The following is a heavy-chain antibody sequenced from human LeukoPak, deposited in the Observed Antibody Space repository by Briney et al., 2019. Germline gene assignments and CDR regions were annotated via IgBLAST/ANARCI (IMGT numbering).Heavy chain of an antibody. J-gene: IGHJ4*02. Sequence: SETLSLTCAVYGGSFSGYYWSWIRQPPGKGLEWIGEINHSGSTNYNPSLKSRVTISVDTSKNQFSLKLSSVTAADTAVYYCARATTDYSYGFYYFDYWGQGTLVTVSS. CDR2: INHSGST. CDR3: ARATTDYSYGFYYFDY. D-gene: IGHD5-18*01. V-gene: IGHV4-34*01. CDR1: GGSFSGYY.